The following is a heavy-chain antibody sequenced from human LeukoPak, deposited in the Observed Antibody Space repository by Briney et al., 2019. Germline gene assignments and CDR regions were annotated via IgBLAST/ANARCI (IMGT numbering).Heavy chain of an antibody. Sequence: ASVRVSCTASGYTFTGYYMHWVRQAPGQGLEWMGWINPNSGGTNYAQTFQGRVTMTRDTSISTAYMELSRLRSDDTAVYYCARWGCSSTSCQGRDYYYYYYMDVWGKGTTVTVSS. CDR3: ARWGCSSTSCQGRDYYYYYYMDV. J-gene: IGHJ6*03. D-gene: IGHD2-2*01. V-gene: IGHV1-2*02. CDR2: INPNSGGT. CDR1: GYTFTGYY.